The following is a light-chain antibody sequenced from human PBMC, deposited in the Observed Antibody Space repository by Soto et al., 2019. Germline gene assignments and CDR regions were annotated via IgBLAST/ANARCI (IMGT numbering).Light chain of an antibody. CDR1: QGISSY. Sequence: DIQLTQSPSFLSASVGDRVTITCRASQGISSYLAWYQQKPGKAPKLLIYAASTLQSGVPSRFSGSGSGTEFTLTISSLQPEDFATYYCQQLNSYPFQFGGGTKVEIK. V-gene: IGKV1-9*01. CDR2: AAS. J-gene: IGKJ4*02. CDR3: QQLNSYPFQ.